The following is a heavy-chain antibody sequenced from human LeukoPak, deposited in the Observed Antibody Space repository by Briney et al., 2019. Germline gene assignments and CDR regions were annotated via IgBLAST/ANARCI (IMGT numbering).Heavy chain of an antibody. V-gene: IGHV3-74*01. J-gene: IGHJ4*02. D-gene: IGHD3-10*01. CDR1: GYTFSRYW. CDR2: ISEDGSST. Sequence: PGGSLRLSCAASGYTFSRYWMHWVRQGPGKGLVWVSRISEDGSSTSYAESVGGRFTISRDNAKNTLYLQMNSLRAEDAAVYYCTTDTFGARDSWGQGTLVTVSS. CDR3: TTDTFGARDS.